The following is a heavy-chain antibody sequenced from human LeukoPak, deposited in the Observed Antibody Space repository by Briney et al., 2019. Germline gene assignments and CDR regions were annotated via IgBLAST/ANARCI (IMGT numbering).Heavy chain of an antibody. D-gene: IGHD3-22*01. Sequence: ASVKVSCKASGGTSNSHAISWVRQAPGQGLEWMGRIIPNLGTTNRAQNFQDRVTLTADKSTNTAYMELTSLTSDDTAVYYCATTNDGGGYQWGDFFDFWGQGTLVAVSS. CDR3: ATTNDGGGYQWGDFFDF. J-gene: IGHJ4*02. CDR1: GGTSNSHA. CDR2: IIPNLGTT. V-gene: IGHV1-69*04.